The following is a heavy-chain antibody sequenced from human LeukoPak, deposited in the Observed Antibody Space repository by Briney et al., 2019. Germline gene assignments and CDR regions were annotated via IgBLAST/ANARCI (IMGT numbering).Heavy chain of an antibody. CDR1: GFTFSSYW. J-gene: IGHJ6*03. Sequence: GGSLRLSCAASGFTFSSYWMSWVRQAPGKGLEWVANIKQDGSEKYYVDSVKGRFTISRDNAKNSLYLQMNGLRAEDTAVYYCARSGIYYYYYYMDVWGKGTTVTVSS. CDR3: ARSGIYYYYYYMDV. D-gene: IGHD6-13*01. V-gene: IGHV3-7*01. CDR2: IKQDGSEK.